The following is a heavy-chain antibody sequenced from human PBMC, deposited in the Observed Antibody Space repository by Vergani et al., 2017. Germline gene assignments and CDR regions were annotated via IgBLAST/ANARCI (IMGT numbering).Heavy chain of an antibody. J-gene: IGHJ6*03. V-gene: IGHV3-48*01. CDR3: ARDVYCSSTSCYRGYYYYYMDV. Sequence: EVQLVESGGGLVQPGGSLRLSCEASGFPFSSYSMNWVRQAPGKGLGWVSYISSSSSTIYYADSVKGRFTISRDNAKNSLYLQMNSLRAEDTAVYYCARDVYCSSTSCYRGYYYYYMDVWGKGTTVTVSS. D-gene: IGHD2-2*02. CDR1: GFPFSSYS. CDR2: ISSSSSTI.